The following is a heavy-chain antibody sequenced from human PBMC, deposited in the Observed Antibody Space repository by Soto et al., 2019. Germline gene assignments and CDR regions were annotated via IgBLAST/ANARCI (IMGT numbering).Heavy chain of an antibody. CDR3: ARAAYLDTARASYPERYWYYSGMGV. CDR1: GYSFTSYW. Sequence: GESLKISCKGSGYSFTSYWISWVRQMPGKGLEWMGRIDPSDSYTNYSPSFQGHVTISADKSISTAYLQWSSLKASDTAMYYCARAAYLDTARASYPERYWYYSGMGVWGQGTT. J-gene: IGHJ6*02. D-gene: IGHD5-18*01. V-gene: IGHV5-10-1*01. CDR2: IDPSDSYT.